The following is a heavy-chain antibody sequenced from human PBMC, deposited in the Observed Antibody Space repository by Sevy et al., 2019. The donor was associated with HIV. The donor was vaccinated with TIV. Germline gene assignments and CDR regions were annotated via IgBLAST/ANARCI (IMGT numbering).Heavy chain of an antibody. CDR1: GGSISSYY. D-gene: IGHD2-2*01. V-gene: IGHV4-59*01. J-gene: IGHJ5*02. CDR2: IYYSGST. CDR3: ARVKGYCSSTSCYRVWFDP. Sequence: SETLSLTCTVSGGSISSYYWSWIRQPPGKGLEWIGYIYYSGSTNYNPSLKSRVTISVDTSKNQFSLKLSSVTAADAAWYYCARVKGYCSSTSCYRVWFDPWGQGTLVTVSS.